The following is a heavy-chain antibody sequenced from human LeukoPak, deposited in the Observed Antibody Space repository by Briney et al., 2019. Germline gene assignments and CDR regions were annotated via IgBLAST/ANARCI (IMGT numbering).Heavy chain of an antibody. CDR2: IIPIFGTA. D-gene: IGHD6-6*01. Sequence: SVKVSCKASGGTFSSYAISWVRQAPGQGLEWMGGIIPIFGTANYAQKFQGRVTITADESTSTAYMELSSLKSEDTAVYYCARSWSGSSSGDFDYWGQGTLVTVSS. CDR3: ARSWSGSSSGDFDY. J-gene: IGHJ4*02. CDR1: GGTFSSYA. V-gene: IGHV1-69*13.